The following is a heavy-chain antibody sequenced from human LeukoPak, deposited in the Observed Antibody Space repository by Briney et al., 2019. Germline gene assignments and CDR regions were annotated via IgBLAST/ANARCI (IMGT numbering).Heavy chain of an antibody. Sequence: PAGTLSLTCAVSGDSISAYNWWWSWVRQPPGQGLEWIGGSYHSTSTNYNPSLKSRVTISLDAYKNQFSLKQSSVTTADTAVYYCARYVVTVYWYFDLWGRGTLVTVSS. CDR1: GDSISAYNW. CDR2: SYHSTST. J-gene: IGHJ2*01. V-gene: IGHV4-4*02. D-gene: IGHD4-23*01. CDR3: ARYVVTVYWYFDL.